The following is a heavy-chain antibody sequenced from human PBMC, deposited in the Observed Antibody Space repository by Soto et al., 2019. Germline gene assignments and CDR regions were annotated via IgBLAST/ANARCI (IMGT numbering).Heavy chain of an antibody. CDR2: SKNQANNYIT. V-gene: IGHV3-72*01. CDR1: GFTFSDHH. Sequence: GGSLRLSCAASGFTFSDHHMDWVRQAPGKGLEWVGRSKNQANNYITQYAASVKGRFTISRDDSKNSLYLQMDSLKIDDTAVYYCSRDQVVYAIKGYYYMDVWGKGTTVTVSS. J-gene: IGHJ6*03. D-gene: IGHD2-8*02. CDR3: SRDQVVYAIKGYYYMDV.